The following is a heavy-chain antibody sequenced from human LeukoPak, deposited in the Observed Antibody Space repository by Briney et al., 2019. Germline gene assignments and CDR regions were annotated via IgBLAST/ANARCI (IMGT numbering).Heavy chain of an antibody. CDR2: IYSGGST. Sequence: GGSLRLSCAASGFTVSSNYMSWVRQAPGKGLEWVSVIYSGGSTYYADSVKGRFTISRDNSKNTLYLQMNSLRAEDTAVYYCASLQVRGVTRAFDIWGQGTMVTVSS. V-gene: IGHV3-53*01. CDR1: GFTVSSNY. D-gene: IGHD3-10*01. CDR3: ASLQVRGVTRAFDI. J-gene: IGHJ3*02.